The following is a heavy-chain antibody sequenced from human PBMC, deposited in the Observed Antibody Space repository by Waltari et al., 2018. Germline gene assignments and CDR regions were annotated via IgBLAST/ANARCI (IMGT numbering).Heavy chain of an antibody. Sequence: QVQLVQSGAEVKKPGASVKVSCKVSGSTFTSYGISWGRQGPGQGLGWMGWINAYNGNTNYAQELQGRVTMTTDTSTSTAYMGLRRLRSDDTAVYYCARDSRLGGFDYWGQETLVTFSS. CDR2: INAYNGNT. V-gene: IGHV1-18*01. CDR3: ARDSRLGGFDY. D-gene: IGHD3-16*01. CDR1: GSTFTSYG. J-gene: IGHJ4*02.